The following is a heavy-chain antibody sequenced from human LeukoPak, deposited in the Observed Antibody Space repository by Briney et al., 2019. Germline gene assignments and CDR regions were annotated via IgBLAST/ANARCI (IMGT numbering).Heavy chain of an antibody. CDR3: ARAGSSWYQRPILYYFNN. Sequence: GGSLRLSCAASGFTFSSYAMHWVRQAPGKGLEWVAVISYDGSNKYYADSVKGRFTISRDNSKNTLYLQINSLRAEDTAVYYCARAGSSWYQRPILYYFNNWGQGPLVTVS. D-gene: IGHD6-13*01. CDR1: GFTFSSYA. J-gene: IGHJ4*02. V-gene: IGHV3-30-3*01. CDR2: ISYDGSNK.